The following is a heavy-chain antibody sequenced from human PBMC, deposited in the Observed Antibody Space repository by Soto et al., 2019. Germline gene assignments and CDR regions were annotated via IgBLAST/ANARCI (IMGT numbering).Heavy chain of an antibody. D-gene: IGHD3-9*01. J-gene: IGHJ6*02. CDR2: MNPNSGNT. V-gene: IGHV1-8*01. Sequence: ASVKVSCKASGYTFTSYDINWVRQATGQGLEWTGWMNPNSGNTGYAQKFQGRVTMTRNTSISTAYMELSSLRSEDTAVYYCARWRIYFNYYYGMDVWGQGTTVTVSS. CDR3: ARWRIYFNYYYGMDV. CDR1: GYTFTSYD.